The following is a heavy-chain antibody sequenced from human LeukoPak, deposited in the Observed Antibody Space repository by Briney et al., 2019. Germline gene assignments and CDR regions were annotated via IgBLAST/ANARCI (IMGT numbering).Heavy chain of an antibody. J-gene: IGHJ3*02. CDR2: IIPIFGTA. V-gene: IGHV1-69*13. Sequence: SVKVSCKASGGTFSSYAIGWVRQAPGQGLEWMGGIIPIFGTANYAQKFQGRVTITADESTSTAYMELSSLRSEDTAVYYCARDEVSGSKGDAFDIWGQGTMVTVSS. CDR3: ARDEVSGSKGDAFDI. D-gene: IGHD3-10*01. CDR1: GGTFSSYA.